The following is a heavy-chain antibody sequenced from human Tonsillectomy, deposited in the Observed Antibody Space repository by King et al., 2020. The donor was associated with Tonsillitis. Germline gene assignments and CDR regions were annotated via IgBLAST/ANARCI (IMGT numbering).Heavy chain of an antibody. V-gene: IGHV3-23*04. J-gene: IGHJ4*02. CDR3: AKPLGYGDYDNYFDY. CDR1: GFTFSNYA. Sequence: EVQLVESGGGLVQPGGSLRLSCAASGFTFSNYAMNWVRQAPGKGLEWVSLVSGGGDRTCYADSVKGRFTISRDTYKKTLYLQMNSLRAEDTAVYYCAKPLGYGDYDNYFDYWGQGTLVTVSS. D-gene: IGHD4-17*01. CDR2: VSGGGDRT.